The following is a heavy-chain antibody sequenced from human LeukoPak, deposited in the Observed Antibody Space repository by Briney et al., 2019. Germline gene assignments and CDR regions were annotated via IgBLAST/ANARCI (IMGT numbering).Heavy chain of an antibody. V-gene: IGHV4-30-4*01. CDR2: IYYSGST. Sequence: SETLSLTCTVSGGSISSGDYYWSWIRQPPGKGLEWIGYIYYSGSTYYNLSLRSRVTISIDTSKNQFSLKLSSVTAADTAVHYCARVDFYGSGRTVDYWDQGTLVTVSS. CDR1: GGSISSGDYY. D-gene: IGHD3-10*01. J-gene: IGHJ4*02. CDR3: ARVDFYGSGRTVDY.